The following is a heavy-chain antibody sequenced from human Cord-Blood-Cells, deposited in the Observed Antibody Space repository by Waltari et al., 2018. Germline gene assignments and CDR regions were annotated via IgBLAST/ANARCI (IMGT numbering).Heavy chain of an antibody. CDR2: INPNRGGT. CDR1: GYTFTGYY. V-gene: IGHV1-2*02. CDR3: ARGGANWGSDRWFDP. Sequence: QVQLVQSGAEVKKPGASVKVSCKASGYTFTGYYMHWVRQAPGQGLEWMGWINPNRGGTNYAQKVQGRVTMTSDPSISTAYMELSRLGSDETAVYCCARGGANWGSDRWFDPWGQGTLVTVSS. D-gene: IGHD7-27*01. J-gene: IGHJ5*02.